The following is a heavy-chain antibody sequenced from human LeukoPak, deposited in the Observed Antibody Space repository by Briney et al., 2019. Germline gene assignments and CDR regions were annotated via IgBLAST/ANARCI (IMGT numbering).Heavy chain of an antibody. D-gene: IGHD5-24*01. CDR2: IIPIFGTA. CDR3: ARTSREMTTSTGYFDY. V-gene: IGHV1-69*13. CDR1: GGTFISYA. Sequence: SVKVSCKASGGTFISYAISWVRQAPGQGLEWMGGIIPIFGTANYAQKFQGRVTITADESTSTAYMGLSSLRSEDTAVYYCARTSREMTTSTGYFDYWGQGTLVTVSS. J-gene: IGHJ4*02.